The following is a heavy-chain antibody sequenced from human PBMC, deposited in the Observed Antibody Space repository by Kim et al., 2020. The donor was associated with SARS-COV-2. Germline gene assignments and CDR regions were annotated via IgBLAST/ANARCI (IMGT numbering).Heavy chain of an antibody. J-gene: IGHJ6*02. D-gene: IGHD6-13*01. CDR2: INHSGST. CDR3: ARGRRGIAAAATREKKILNYYYYYGMDV. V-gene: IGHV4-34*01. CDR1: GGSFSGYY. Sequence: SETLSLTCAVYGGSFSGYYWSWIRQPPGKGLEWIGEINHSGSTNYNPSLKSRVTISVDTSKNQFSLKLSSVTAADTAVYYCARGRRGIAAAATREKKILNYYYYYGMDVWGQGTTVTVSS.